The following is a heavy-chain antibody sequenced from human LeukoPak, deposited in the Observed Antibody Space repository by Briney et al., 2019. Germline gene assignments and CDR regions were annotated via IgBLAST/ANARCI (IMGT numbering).Heavy chain of an antibody. Sequence: GGSLRLSCAASGFTFSSYEMNWVRQAPGKGLKWVSYISSSGSTIYYADSVKGRFTISRDNAKNSLYLQMNSLRAEDTAVYYCARGVVDYYFDYWGQRTLVTVSS. J-gene: IGHJ4*02. D-gene: IGHD2-21*01. V-gene: IGHV3-48*03. CDR3: ARGVVDYYFDY. CDR1: GFTFSSYE. CDR2: ISSSGSTI.